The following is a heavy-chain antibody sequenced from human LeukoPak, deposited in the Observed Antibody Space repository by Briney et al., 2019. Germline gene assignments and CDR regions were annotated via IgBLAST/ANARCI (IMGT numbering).Heavy chain of an antibody. CDR1: GFTFSSYS. CDR3: AKDLPKITIFGALHH. V-gene: IGHV3-23*01. J-gene: IGHJ1*01. Sequence: PGGSLRLSCAASGFTFSSYSMNWVRQAPGKGLEWVSGISSSGDRTYYADSVKGRFTISRDNSKNTLYLQMNSLRAEDTAVYYCAKDLPKITIFGALHHWGQGTLVSVSS. CDR2: ISSSGDRT. D-gene: IGHD3-3*01.